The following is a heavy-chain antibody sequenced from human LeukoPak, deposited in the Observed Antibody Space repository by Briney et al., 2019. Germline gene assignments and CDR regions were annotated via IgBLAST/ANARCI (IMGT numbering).Heavy chain of an antibody. CDR3: ARVGFGSGWYNFDY. V-gene: IGHV3-7*01. CDR1: GFTLRSDW. J-gene: IGHJ4*02. Sequence: PGGSLRLSCAASGFTLRSDWMNWVRQAPGKGLEWVANINQDGSLKYYVDSVKGRFTISRDNAKNSLYLQMNSLRAEDTAVYYCARVGFGSGWYNFDYWGQGTLVTVSS. D-gene: IGHD6-19*01. CDR2: INQDGSLK.